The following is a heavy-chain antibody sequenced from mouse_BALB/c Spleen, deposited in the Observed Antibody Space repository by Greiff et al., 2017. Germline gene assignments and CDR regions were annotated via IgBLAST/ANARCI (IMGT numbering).Heavy chain of an antibody. Sequence: QVQLKESGPGLVAPSQSLSITCTVSGFSLTGYGVNWVRQPPGKGLEWLGMIWGDGSTDYNSALKSRLSISKDNSKSQVFLKMNSLQTDDTARYYCARGPYGYDWYFDVWGAGTTVTVSS. CDR2: IWGDGST. CDR3: ARGPYGYDWYFDV. CDR1: GFSLTGYG. J-gene: IGHJ1*01. D-gene: IGHD2-2*01. V-gene: IGHV2-6-7*01.